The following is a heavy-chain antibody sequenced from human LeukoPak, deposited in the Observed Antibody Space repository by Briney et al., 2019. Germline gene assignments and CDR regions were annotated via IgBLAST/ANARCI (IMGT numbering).Heavy chain of an antibody. CDR3: ARQTGSGLFILP. D-gene: IGHD3/OR15-3a*01. Sequence: SETLSLTCTVSGGSISSSNYYWGWIRQPPGKGLEWIGSIYYSGNTYYNASLKSQVSISIDTSKNQFSLKLTSVTAADTAVYYCARQTGSGLFILPGGQGTLVTVSS. V-gene: IGHV4-39*01. CDR1: GGSISSSNYY. J-gene: IGHJ4*02. CDR2: IYYSGNT.